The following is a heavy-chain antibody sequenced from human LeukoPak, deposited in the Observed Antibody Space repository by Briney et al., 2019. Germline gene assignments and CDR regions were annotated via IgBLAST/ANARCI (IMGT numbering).Heavy chain of an antibody. V-gene: IGHV3-74*01. D-gene: IGHD3-22*01. CDR3: ARGPGSSGGAYVGDY. CDR2: IDGGGSST. CDR1: GFPFSNHW. Sequence: GGSLRLSCAASGFPFSNHWMHWVRPVPGKGLVWVSRIDGGGSSTSYADSVKGRFSISRDNGKSTLYLQMNSLRVEDTAVYYCARGPGSSGGAYVGDYWGHGTLVTVSS. J-gene: IGHJ4*01.